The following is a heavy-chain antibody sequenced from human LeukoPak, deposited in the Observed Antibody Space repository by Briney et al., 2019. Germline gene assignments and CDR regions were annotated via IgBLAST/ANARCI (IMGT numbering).Heavy chain of an antibody. CDR3: ARDLTSGLDV. J-gene: IGHJ6*04. CDR2: IYYSGST. D-gene: IGHD1-14*01. Sequence: SETLSLTCTVSGGSISSGDYYWSWIRQPPGKGLEWIGYIYYSGSTYYSPSLKSRVTISVDTSKNQFSLKLSSVTAADTAVYYCARDLTSGLDVWGKGTTVTVSS. V-gene: IGHV4-30-4*01. CDR1: GGSISSGDYY.